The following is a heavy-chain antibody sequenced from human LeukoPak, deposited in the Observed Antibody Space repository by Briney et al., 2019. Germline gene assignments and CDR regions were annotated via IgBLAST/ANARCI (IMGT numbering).Heavy chain of an antibody. D-gene: IGHD3-10*02. CDR3: ASAYTYVRLGDH. V-gene: IGHV3-74*01. J-gene: IGHJ4*02. CDR2: TNLHGTAV. CDR1: GLSLSNYW. Sequence: PGGSLRLSCAVSGLSLSNYWMHWVRQAPGKGLVWVARTNLHGTAVDYADPVKGRFTISRDNSKNMLFLQMNSLRVEDTAVYYCASAYTYVRLGDHWGQGTLVTVSP.